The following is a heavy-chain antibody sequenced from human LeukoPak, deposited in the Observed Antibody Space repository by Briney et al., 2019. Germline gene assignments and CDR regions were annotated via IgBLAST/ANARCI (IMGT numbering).Heavy chain of an antibody. V-gene: IGHV3-33*01. CDR1: GFIFSSYG. Sequence: GGALRLSCAASGFIFSSYGMHWVRQAPGKGLEWVAVIWYDGSNKYYADSVKGRFTISRDNSKNTLYLQMNSLRAEDTAVYYCARDSSSGWFDAFDIWGQGTMVTVS. J-gene: IGHJ3*02. D-gene: IGHD6-19*01. CDR2: IWYDGSNK. CDR3: ARDSSSGWFDAFDI.